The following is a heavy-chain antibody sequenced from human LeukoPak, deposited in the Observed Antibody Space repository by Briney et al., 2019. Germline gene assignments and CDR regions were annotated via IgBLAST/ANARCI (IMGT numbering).Heavy chain of an antibody. CDR1: GFTFSSYA. J-gene: IGHJ4*02. CDR2: ISSNGGST. D-gene: IGHD4/OR15-4a*01. Sequence: GGSLRLSCAASGFTFSSYAMHWVRQAPGKGLEYVSAISSNGGSTYYAHSAKGRFTISRDNYKNTLYLQMGSLRAEDMAVYYCARRAGAYSHPYDYWGQGTLVTVSS. V-gene: IGHV3-64*01. CDR3: ARRAGAYSHPYDY.